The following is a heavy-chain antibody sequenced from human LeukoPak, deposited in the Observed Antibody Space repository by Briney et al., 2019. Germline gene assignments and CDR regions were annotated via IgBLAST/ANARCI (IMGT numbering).Heavy chain of an antibody. Sequence: GGSLRLSCAASGFTFSSYAMSWVRQAPGKGLEWVSAISGSGGSTYYADSVKGRFTISRDNSKNTLYLQMNSLRAEDTALYYCAKSRSGYPRVDAFDIWGQGTMVTVSS. J-gene: IGHJ3*02. D-gene: IGHD3-3*01. V-gene: IGHV3-23*01. CDR1: GFTFSSYA. CDR2: ISGSGGST. CDR3: AKSRSGYPRVDAFDI.